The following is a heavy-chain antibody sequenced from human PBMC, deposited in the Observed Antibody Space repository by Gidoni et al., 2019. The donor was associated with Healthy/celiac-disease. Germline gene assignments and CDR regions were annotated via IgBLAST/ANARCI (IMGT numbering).Heavy chain of an antibody. Sequence: QVQLVQSGAEVKKPGASVKVSCKASGYTFTSYGISWVRQAPGQGLEWMGWISDYNGNTNHAQKLQGRVTMTTDTSTSTAYMERRSLRSDDTAVYYCARAHFYLLTQMLSVWFDPWGQGTLVTGSS. D-gene: IGHD2-2*01. CDR2: ISDYNGNT. CDR1: GYTFTSYG. J-gene: IGHJ5*02. V-gene: IGHV1-18*01. CDR3: ARAHFYLLTQMLSVWFDP.